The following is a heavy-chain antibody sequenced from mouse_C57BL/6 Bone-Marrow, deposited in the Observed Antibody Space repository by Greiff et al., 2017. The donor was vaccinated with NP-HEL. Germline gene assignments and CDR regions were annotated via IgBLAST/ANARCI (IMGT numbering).Heavy chain of an antibody. D-gene: IGHD1-1*01. V-gene: IGHV1-82*01. CDR2: IYPGDGDT. CDR3: ARSGDYYGSNFDV. J-gene: IGHJ1*03. CDR1: GYAFSSSW. Sequence: QVQLQQSGPELVKPGASVKISCKASGYAFSSSWMNWVKQRPGKGLEWIGRIYPGDGDTNYNGKFKGKATLTADKSSSTAYMQLSSLTSEDSAVYFCARSGDYYGSNFDVWGTGTTVTVSS.